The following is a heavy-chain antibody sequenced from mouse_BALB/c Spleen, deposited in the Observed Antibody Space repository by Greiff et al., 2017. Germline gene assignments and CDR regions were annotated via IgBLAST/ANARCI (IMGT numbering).Heavy chain of an antibody. CDR2: ISTYYGDA. CDR3: ARHYYGYGDAMDY. J-gene: IGHJ4*01. V-gene: IGHV1S137*01. D-gene: IGHD1-2*01. CDR1: GYTFTDYA. Sequence: QVQLKESGAELVRPGVSVKISCKGSGYTFTDYAMHWVKQSHAKSLEWIGVISTYYGDASYNQKFKGKATMTVDKSSSTAYMELARLTSEDSAIYYCARHYYGYGDAMDYWGQGTSVTVSS.